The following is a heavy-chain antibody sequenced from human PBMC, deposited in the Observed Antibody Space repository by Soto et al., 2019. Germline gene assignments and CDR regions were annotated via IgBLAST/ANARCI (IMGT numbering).Heavy chain of an antibody. CDR3: ARAIVVVPAADPFFDY. CDR1: GYTFTSYG. V-gene: IGHV1-18*01. Sequence: GASVKVSCKASGYTFTSYGISWVRQAPGQGLEWMGWISAYNGNTNYAQKLQGRVTMTTDTSTSTAYMELRSLRSDDTAVYYCARAIVVVPAADPFFDYWGQGTLVTVSS. CDR2: ISAYNGNT. D-gene: IGHD2-2*01. J-gene: IGHJ4*02.